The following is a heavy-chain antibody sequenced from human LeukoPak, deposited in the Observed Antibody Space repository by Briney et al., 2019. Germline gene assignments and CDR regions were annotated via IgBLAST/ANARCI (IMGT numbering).Heavy chain of an antibody. CDR2: INWNSGSI. Sequence: GGSLRLSCAASGFTFDDYAMHWVRQAPGKGLEWVSGINWNSGSIGYADSVKGRFTISRDNAKNSLYLQMNSLRAEDTAVYYCAKWANALDYWGQGTLVTVSS. CDR3: AKWANALDY. J-gene: IGHJ4*02. CDR1: GFTFDDYA. V-gene: IGHV3-9*01. D-gene: IGHD4/OR15-4a*01.